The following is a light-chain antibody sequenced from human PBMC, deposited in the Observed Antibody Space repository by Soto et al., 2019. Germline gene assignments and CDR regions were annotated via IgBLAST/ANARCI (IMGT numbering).Light chain of an antibody. V-gene: IGKV1-39*01. J-gene: IGKJ3*01. Sequence: FQMTQSPSSLSASVGDRVTITCRASQSINTYLNWYQFKPGKAPKLLIFSSSNLQTGVPSRFSGSGSGTHFTLTITRLLPEDSATYYCQQSYSTRFTFGPGTQVEI. CDR1: QSINTY. CDR2: SSS. CDR3: QQSYSTRFT.